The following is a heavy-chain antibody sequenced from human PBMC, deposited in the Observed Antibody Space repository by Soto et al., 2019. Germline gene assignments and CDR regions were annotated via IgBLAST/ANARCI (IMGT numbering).Heavy chain of an antibody. CDR3: ARGKGTVTGDY. D-gene: IGHD4-17*01. CDR1: GYTFTAYY. Sequence: QVQLVQSGAEVKKPGASVKVSCKASGYTFTAYYMHWVRQAPGQGLEWMGWINPNSGGTNYAQKFQGWVTMTRDTSISTAYMEVSRLRSGGNDTAVYYWARGKGTVTGDYWGQGTLVTVSS. J-gene: IGHJ4*01. V-gene: IGHV1-2*04. CDR2: INPNSGGT.